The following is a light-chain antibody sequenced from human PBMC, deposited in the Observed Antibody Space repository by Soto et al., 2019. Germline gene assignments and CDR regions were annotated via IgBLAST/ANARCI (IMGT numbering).Light chain of an antibody. CDR1: QYINTR. CDR3: HQRQSGPRT. V-gene: IGKV3D-11*01. J-gene: IGKJ1*01. Sequence: IVLRQYPATLSSFPGDRVTLSCRASQYINTRLAWYQPRPGQAPRLLIYPTPIRAARSPARFSASGTGPDFTLTISDAQPGDVAVYYCHQRQSGPRTFGQGTKVDI. CDR2: PTP.